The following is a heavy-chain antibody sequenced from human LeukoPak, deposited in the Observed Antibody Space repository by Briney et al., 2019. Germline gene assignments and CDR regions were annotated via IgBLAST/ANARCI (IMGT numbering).Heavy chain of an antibody. CDR3: ATLGITMVRGVIITSYFDY. V-gene: IGHV3-30*02. D-gene: IGHD3-10*01. CDR2: IRYDGSNK. J-gene: IGHJ4*02. Sequence: VGSLRLSGAASGFTLSTYGMHWVRQAPGKGLEWVAFIRYDGSNKYYADSVKGRFTISRDNSKNTLYLQMNSLRAEDTAVYYCATLGITMVRGVIITSYFDYWGQGTLVTVSS. CDR1: GFTLSTYG.